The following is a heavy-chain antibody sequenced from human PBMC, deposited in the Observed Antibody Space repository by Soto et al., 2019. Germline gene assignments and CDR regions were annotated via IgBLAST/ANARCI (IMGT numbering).Heavy chain of an antibody. CDR2: IYSGGTT. CDR1: ELSVGDGH. CDR3: ARVRLLNGVQSYFDY. V-gene: IGHV3-66*01. J-gene: IGHJ4*02. Sequence: PGGSAKLSCAAPELSVGDGHMWWVGQAPGKGLEWVSVIYSGGTTYYADSVKGRFTISRDNSKNTLYLQMNSLRAEDTGGYYCARVRLLNGVQSYFDYWGEGT. D-gene: IGHD2-8*01.